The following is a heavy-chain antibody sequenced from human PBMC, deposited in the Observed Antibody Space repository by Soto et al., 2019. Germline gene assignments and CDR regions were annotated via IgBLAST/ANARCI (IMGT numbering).Heavy chain of an antibody. CDR3: ARILMYGGYYYYYYMDV. CDR2: IYYSGST. CDR1: GGSISSYY. Sequence: SETLSLTCTVSGGSISSYYWSWIRQPPGKGLEWIGYIYYSGSTNYNPSLKSRVTRSVDTSKNQFSLKLSAVTAADTAVYYCARILMYGGYYYYYYMDVWGKGTTVTVSS. D-gene: IGHD5-12*01. J-gene: IGHJ6*03. V-gene: IGHV4-59*01.